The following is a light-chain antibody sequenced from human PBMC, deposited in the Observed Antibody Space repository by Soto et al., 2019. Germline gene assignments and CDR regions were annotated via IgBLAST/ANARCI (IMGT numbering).Light chain of an antibody. Sequence: EIVLTQSPGTLSLSPGERATLSCRASQSVSSSYLAWYQQKPGQAPRLLIYGASSRATGIPDRFSGSGSGTDFTLTISRLEPEDFAVYYCQQYCSSLFTFGHGPKVDIK. CDR1: QSVSSSY. CDR3: QQYCSSLFT. CDR2: GAS. V-gene: IGKV3-20*01. J-gene: IGKJ3*01.